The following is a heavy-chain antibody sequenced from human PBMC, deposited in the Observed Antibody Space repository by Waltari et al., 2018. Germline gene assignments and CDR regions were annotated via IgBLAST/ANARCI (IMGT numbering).Heavy chain of an antibody. V-gene: IGHV3-33*01. CDR2: IWYDGSNK. Sequence: QVQLVESGGGVVQPGRSLRLSCAASGFTFSRYGMHWVRQAPGKGLEWVAVIWYDGSNKYYADSVKGRFTISRDNSKNTLYLQMNSLRAEDTAVYYCARDPSLAWLRSDAFDIWGQGTMVTVSS. D-gene: IGHD5-12*01. CDR3: ARDPSLAWLRSDAFDI. J-gene: IGHJ3*02. CDR1: GFTFSRYG.